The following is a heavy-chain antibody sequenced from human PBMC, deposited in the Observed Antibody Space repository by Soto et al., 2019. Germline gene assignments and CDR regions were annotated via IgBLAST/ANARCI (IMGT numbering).Heavy chain of an antibody. CDR2: SSAYTGNT. J-gene: IGHJ4*02. CDR3: ARDKAKQWLTQFDY. D-gene: IGHD6-19*01. Sequence: ASVKVSCKASGYTFTSYGISWVRQAPGQGLEWMGWSSAYTGNTNYAQKFQGWVTMTRDTSISTAYMELSRLRSDDTAVYYYARDKAKQWLTQFDYWGQGTLVTVSS. V-gene: IGHV1-18*01. CDR1: GYTFTSYG.